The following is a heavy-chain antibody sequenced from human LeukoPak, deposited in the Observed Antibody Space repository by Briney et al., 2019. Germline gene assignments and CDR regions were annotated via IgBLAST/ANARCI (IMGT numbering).Heavy chain of an antibody. D-gene: IGHD3-22*01. CDR1: GGSISSYY. CDR3: AGASYDSSGVH. Sequence: SETLSLTCTVSGGSISSYYWSWIRQPPGMGLEWIGYIYYSGSTNYNPSLKSRVTISVDTSKNQFSLKLSSVTAADTAVYYCAGASYDSSGVHWGQGTLVTVSS. V-gene: IGHV4-59*01. J-gene: IGHJ4*02. CDR2: IYYSGST.